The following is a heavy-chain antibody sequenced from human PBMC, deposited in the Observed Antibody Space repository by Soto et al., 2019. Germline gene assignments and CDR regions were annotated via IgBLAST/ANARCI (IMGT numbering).Heavy chain of an antibody. V-gene: IGHV1-69*02. CDR2: IIPMLTVR. CDR3: SIGSWSAETFDV. D-gene: IGHD2-2*01. Sequence: QVHLVQSGAEVKKPGSSVKVSCKAAGGTFSTYTLIWVRQAPEQGLEWMGRIIPMLTVRNSAQKFQGRVTLTADKSTSTAFMELTSLRSDDTAVYYCSIGSWSAETFDVWGQGTMVTVSS. CDR1: GGTFSTYT. J-gene: IGHJ3*01.